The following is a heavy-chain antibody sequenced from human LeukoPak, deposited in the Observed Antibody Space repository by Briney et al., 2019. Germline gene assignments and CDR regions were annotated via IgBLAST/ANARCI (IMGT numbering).Heavy chain of an antibody. J-gene: IGHJ4*02. Sequence: GGSLRLSCAASGYTFSSYSMNWVRQAPGKGLEWVSSISSSSSYIYYADSVKGRFTISRDNAKNSLYLQMNSLRAEDTAVYYCARCKGVPAAVIDYWGQGTLVTVSS. CDR3: ARCKGVPAAVIDY. V-gene: IGHV3-21*01. CDR2: ISSSSSYI. D-gene: IGHD2-2*01. CDR1: GYTFSSYS.